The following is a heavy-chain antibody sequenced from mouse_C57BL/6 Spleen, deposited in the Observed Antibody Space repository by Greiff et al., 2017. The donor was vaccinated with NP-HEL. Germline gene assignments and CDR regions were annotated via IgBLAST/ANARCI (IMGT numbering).Heavy chain of an antibody. CDR1: GFTFSDYG. Sequence: EVMLVESGGGLVKPGGSLKLSCAASGFTFSDYGMHWVRQAPEKGLEWVAYISSGSSTIYYADTVKGRFTISRDNAKNTLFLQMTSLRSEDTAMYYCARGDYYGSEGLAYWGQGTLVTVSA. V-gene: IGHV5-17*01. CDR2: ISSGSSTI. CDR3: ARGDYYGSEGLAY. D-gene: IGHD1-1*01. J-gene: IGHJ3*01.